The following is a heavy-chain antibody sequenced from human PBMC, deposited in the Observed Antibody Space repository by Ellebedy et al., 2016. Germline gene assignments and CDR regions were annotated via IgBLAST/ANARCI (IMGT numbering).Heavy chain of an antibody. Sequence: GGSLRLSCAASGFIFRTYWMTWIRQAPGKGLEWVAIINEDGSAKYYLDSVKGRFTISRDNAKNSLYLQVNSLRAEDTAVYYCACGYHDNTDYFGYWGQGTLVTVSS. V-gene: IGHV3-7*02. CDR1: GFIFRTYW. CDR2: INEDGSAK. D-gene: IGHD5-12*01. CDR3: ACGYHDNTDYFGY. J-gene: IGHJ4*02.